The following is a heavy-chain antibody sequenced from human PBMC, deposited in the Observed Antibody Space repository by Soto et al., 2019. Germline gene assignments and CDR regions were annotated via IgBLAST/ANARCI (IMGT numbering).Heavy chain of an antibody. J-gene: IGHJ4*02. D-gene: IGHD3-10*01. V-gene: IGHV1-46*03. CDR3: ARGGDYYGSGSYLFDY. CDR2: INPSGGST. CDR1: GYTFTSYY. Sequence: QVQLVQSGAEVKKPGASVKVSCKASGYTFTSYYMHWVRQAPGQGLEWMGIINPSGGSTSYAQKFQGRVTMTRDTSTSTVYMELSSLRSEDTAVYYCARGGDYYGSGSYLFDYWGQGTLVTVSS.